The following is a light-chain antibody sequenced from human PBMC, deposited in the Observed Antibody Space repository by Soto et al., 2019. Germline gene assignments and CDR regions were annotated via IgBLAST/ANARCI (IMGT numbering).Light chain of an antibody. CDR2: AAS. Sequence: DIQMTQSPSSLSASVGDRVTITCRASQSISSYLNWYQQKPGKAPKLLISAASSLQSVVPSRFSGSGSGTDFTLTISTLQPEDVATYYCQQSYSTPWTFGQGNMVEIK. J-gene: IGKJ1*01. CDR1: QSISSY. V-gene: IGKV1-39*01. CDR3: QQSYSTPWT.